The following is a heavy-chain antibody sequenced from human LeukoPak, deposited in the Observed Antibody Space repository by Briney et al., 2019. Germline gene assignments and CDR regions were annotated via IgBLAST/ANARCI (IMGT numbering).Heavy chain of an antibody. CDR1: GFTFSSYA. CDR3: ANARVTGTTTLAY. J-gene: IGHJ4*02. CDR2: ISGSGGTT. D-gene: IGHD1-7*01. V-gene: IGHV3-23*01. Sequence: GGSLRLSCAASGFTFSSYAMSWVRQAPGKGLEWVSAISGSGGTTYYADSVKGRFTISRDNSKNTLYLQVNSLRVEDTAVYYCANARVTGTTTLAYWGQGTLVTVSS.